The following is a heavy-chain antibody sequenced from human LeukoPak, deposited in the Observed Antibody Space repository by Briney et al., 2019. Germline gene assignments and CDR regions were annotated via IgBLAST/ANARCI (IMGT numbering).Heavy chain of an antibody. CDR3: ARCISSRYTSTWYWFDP. D-gene: IGHD6-13*01. J-gene: IGHJ5*02. CDR1: GGSISTSNYY. CDR2: IYYSGST. V-gene: IGHV4-39*07. Sequence: SETLSLTCTVSGGSISTSNYYWGWIRQPPGKGLEWIGSIYYSGSTYYNPSLKSRVTISVDTSKNQFSLKLSSVTAADTAIYYCARCISSRYTSTWYWFDPWGQGTLVTVSS.